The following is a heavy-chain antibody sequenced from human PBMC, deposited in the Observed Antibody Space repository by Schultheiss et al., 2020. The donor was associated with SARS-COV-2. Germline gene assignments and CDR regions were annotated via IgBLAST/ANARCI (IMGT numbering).Heavy chain of an antibody. CDR3: AKDGYSNYISHYYYYYGMDV. CDR1: GGTFSSYA. J-gene: IGHJ6*02. Sequence: SVKVSCKASGGTFSSYAISWVRQAPGQGLEWMGGIIPIFGTANYAQKFQGRVTITADESTSTAYMELSSLRSEDTAVYYCAKDGYSNYISHYYYYYGMDVWGQGTTVTVSS. V-gene: IGHV1-69*13. D-gene: IGHD4-11*01. CDR2: IIPIFGTA.